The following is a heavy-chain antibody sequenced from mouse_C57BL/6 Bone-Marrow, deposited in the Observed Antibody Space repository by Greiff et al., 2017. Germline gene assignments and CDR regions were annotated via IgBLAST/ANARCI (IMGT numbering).Heavy chain of an antibody. V-gene: IGHV1-76*01. CDR2: IDPASGNT. J-gene: IGHJ4*01. Sequence: VQLQQSGAELVRPGASVKLSCKASGYTFTDYYINWVKQRPGQGLEWIARIDPASGNTYYNEKFKGKATLTAEKSSSTAYMQLSSLTSEDSAVYFCAMSYYSPYAMAYWGQGTSVAVSS. CDR1: GYTFTDYY. D-gene: IGHD1-1*01. CDR3: AMSYYSPYAMAY.